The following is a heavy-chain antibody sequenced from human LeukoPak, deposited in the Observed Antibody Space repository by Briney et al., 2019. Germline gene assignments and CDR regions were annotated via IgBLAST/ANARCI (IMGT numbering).Heavy chain of an antibody. J-gene: IGHJ6*02. CDR2: IYTSGST. CDR1: GFSISSYY. Sequence: PSETLSLTCTVSGFSISSYYWSWIRQPAGKGLEWIGRIYTSGSTNYNPSLKSRVTMSVDTSKNQFSLKLSSVTAADTAVYYCARDPKGTRGFDYYYYYGMDVWGQGTTVTVSS. CDR3: ARDPKGTRGFDYYYYYGMDV. V-gene: IGHV4-4*07.